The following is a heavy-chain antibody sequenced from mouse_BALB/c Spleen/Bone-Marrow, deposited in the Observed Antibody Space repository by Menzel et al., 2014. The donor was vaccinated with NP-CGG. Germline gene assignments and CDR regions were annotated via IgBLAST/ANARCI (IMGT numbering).Heavy chain of an antibody. CDR2: INPSTGYT. Sequence: QVQLKEYGAELAKPGASVKMSCKASGYTFTSYWMHWVEQRPGQGLEWIGYINPSTGYTEYNQKFKDKATLTADKSSSTAYMQLGSLTSEDSAVYYCARDWYFDVWGAGTTVTVSS. CDR1: GYTFTSYW. J-gene: IGHJ1*01. CDR3: ARDWYFDV. V-gene: IGHV1-7*01.